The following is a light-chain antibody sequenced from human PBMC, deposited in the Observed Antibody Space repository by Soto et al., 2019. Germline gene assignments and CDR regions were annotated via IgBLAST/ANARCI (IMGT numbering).Light chain of an antibody. CDR2: EVS. CDR3: RSYARNTIVV. J-gene: IGLJ2*01. CDR1: SGDVGGYNY. Sequence: QSVLTQPPSVSGSPGQSVTISCSGTSGDVGGYNYVSWYQQHPCTDRKLVIYEVSERTSAVPDRFSGSKSGNMASLNVSGLQADDEADYYCRSYARNTIVVFGGGTKLTVL. V-gene: IGLV2-8*01.